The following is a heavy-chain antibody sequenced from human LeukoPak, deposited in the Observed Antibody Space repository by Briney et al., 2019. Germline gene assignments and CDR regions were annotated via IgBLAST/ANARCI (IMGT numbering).Heavy chain of an antibody. J-gene: IGHJ4*02. V-gene: IGHV3-7*01. D-gene: IGHD3-16*01. CDR1: GFTVDTYW. Sequence: PGGSLRLSCVASGFTVDTYWMSWVRQAPGKGLDWVAHIKEDGTRKYYVDSVRSRFTISRDNAKNSLFLQMNSLRVEDTAVFYCVAWGSLVVWGQGTLVTVSS. CDR3: VAWGSLVV. CDR2: IKEDGTRK.